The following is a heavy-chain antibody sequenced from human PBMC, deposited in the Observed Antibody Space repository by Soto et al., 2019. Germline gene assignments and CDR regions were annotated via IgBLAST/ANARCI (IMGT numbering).Heavy chain of an antibody. CDR1: GLNLGYHD. CDR2: SSKSGSYT. J-gene: IGHJ4*02. Sequence: GGSLRLSCKVSGLNLGYHDVSWIRQAPGKGLEWLSFSSKSGSYTSYADSVKGRFTIYRDNAENSIYLQMDSLSAEDTGIYFCARDVIVPAAYFDSWGQGTLVTVSS. D-gene: IGHD2-2*01. CDR3: ARDVIVPAAYFDS. V-gene: IGHV3-11*06.